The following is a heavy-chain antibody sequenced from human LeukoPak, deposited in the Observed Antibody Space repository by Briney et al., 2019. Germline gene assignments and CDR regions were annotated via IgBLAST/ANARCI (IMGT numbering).Heavy chain of an antibody. J-gene: IGHJ6*02. CDR1: GGSFSGYY. CDR2: INHSGST. D-gene: IGHD2-15*01. Sequence: PSETLSLTCAVYGGSFSGYYWSWIRQPPGKGLEWIGEINHSGSTNYNPSLKSRVTISVDTSKNQFSLKLSSVTAADTAVYYCASDVVVVAATLSDYYYYGMDVWGQGTTVTVSS. V-gene: IGHV4-34*01. CDR3: ASDVVVVAATLSDYYYYGMDV.